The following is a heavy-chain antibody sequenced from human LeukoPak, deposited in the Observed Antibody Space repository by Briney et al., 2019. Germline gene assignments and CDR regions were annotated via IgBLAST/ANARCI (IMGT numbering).Heavy chain of an antibody. D-gene: IGHD2-15*01. Sequence: SETLSLTCSVSGSSINSYYWSWIRQPPGKGLEGIGYIYSNGNTNYNPSLKSRVTISVEMSKNQFSLKLTSVTAADTAVYYCARREGVVTHFDYWGQGTLVTDSS. CDR2: IYSNGNT. V-gene: IGHV4-59*08. J-gene: IGHJ4*02. CDR1: GSSINSYY. CDR3: ARREGVVTHFDY.